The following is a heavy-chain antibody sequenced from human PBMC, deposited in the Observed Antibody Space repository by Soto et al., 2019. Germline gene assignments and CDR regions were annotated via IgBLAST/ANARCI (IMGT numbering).Heavy chain of an antibody. CDR1: GFTFSSYS. CDR3: ARDVYYYGSGSYGHYYYGMDV. CDR2: ISSSSSTI. Sequence: GGSLRLSCAASGFTFSSYSMNWVRQAPGKGLEWVSYISSSSSTIYYADSVKGRFTISRDNAKNSLYLQMNSLRAEDTAVYYCARDVYYYGSGSYGHYYYGMDVWGQGT. J-gene: IGHJ6*02. D-gene: IGHD3-10*01. V-gene: IGHV3-48*01.